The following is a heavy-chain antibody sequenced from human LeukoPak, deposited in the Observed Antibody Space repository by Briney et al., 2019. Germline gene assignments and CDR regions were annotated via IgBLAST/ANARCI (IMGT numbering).Heavy chain of an antibody. Sequence: SETLSLTCTVSGGSISSGGYYWSWIRQHPGKGLEWIGYIYYSGSTYYNPSLKSRVTISVDTSKNQFSLKLSSVTAADTAVYYCARVGGQGYGDYYPDYWGQGTLVSVSS. D-gene: IGHD4-17*01. CDR1: GGSISSGGYY. CDR3: ARVGGQGYGDYYPDY. J-gene: IGHJ4*02. V-gene: IGHV4-31*03. CDR2: IYYSGST.